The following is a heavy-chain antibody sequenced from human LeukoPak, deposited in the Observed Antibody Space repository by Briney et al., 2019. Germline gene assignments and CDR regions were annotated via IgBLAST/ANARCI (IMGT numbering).Heavy chain of an antibody. CDR2: INPNSGGT. J-gene: IGHJ4*02. V-gene: IGHV1-2*06. Sequence: SVKVSCKASGYTFTGYYMHWVRQAPGQGLEWMGRINPNSGGTNYAQKFQGRVTMTRDTSISTAYMELSRLRSDDTAVYYCATTNPTSYSSGRGFDYWGQGTLVTVSS. CDR1: GYTFTGYY. CDR3: ATTNPTSYSSGRGFDY. D-gene: IGHD6-19*01.